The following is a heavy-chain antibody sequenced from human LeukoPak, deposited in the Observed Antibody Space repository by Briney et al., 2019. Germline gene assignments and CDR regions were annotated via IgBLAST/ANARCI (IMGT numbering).Heavy chain of an antibody. CDR3: VKDLYKGDSSSWYYFDY. D-gene: IGHD6-13*01. CDR1: GFIISNYA. Sequence: PGGSLRLSCSASGFIISNYAMHWVRQAPGKGLEYVSAISANGGSTYYADSVKGRFTSSRDNSKNTLYLQMSSLRAEDTAIYHCVKDLYKGDSSSWYYFDYWGQGTLVTVSS. V-gene: IGHV3-64D*06. J-gene: IGHJ4*02. CDR2: ISANGGST.